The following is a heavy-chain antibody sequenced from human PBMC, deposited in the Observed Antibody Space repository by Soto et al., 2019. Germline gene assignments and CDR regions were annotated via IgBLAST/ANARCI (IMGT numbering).Heavy chain of an antibody. D-gene: IGHD3-9*01. CDR1: GGSISSGGYS. Sequence: PSETLSLTCAVSGGSISSGGYSWSWIRQPPGKGLEWIGYIYHSGSTYYNPSLKSRVTISVDRSKNQFSLKLSSVTAADTAVYYCASYDVLTAERHFDSPGQRTPVTVSA. CDR2: IYHSGST. V-gene: IGHV4-30-2*01. J-gene: IGHJ4*02. CDR3: ASYDVLTAERHFDS.